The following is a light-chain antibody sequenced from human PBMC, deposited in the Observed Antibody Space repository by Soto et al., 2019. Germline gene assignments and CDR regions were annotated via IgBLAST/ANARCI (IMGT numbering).Light chain of an antibody. J-gene: IGKJ4*01. CDR1: QSISTY. CDR2: GAS. CDR3: QNYNSAPLT. V-gene: IGKV1-39*01. Sequence: DIQMTQSPSALSASVGDRVTITCRASQSISTYLEWFQQKPGKAPKLLIYGASTLQSGVPSRFSGSGSGTDFTLTISSLQPEDFATYYCQNYNSAPLTFGGGTKVDIK.